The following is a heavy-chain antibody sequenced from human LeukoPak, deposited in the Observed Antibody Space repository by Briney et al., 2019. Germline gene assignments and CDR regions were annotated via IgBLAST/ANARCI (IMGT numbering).Heavy chain of an antibody. CDR3: ALNMIGGQIFDF. J-gene: IGHJ4*02. V-gene: IGHV3-7*01. CDR1: GFTVSNYW. D-gene: IGHD3-16*01. Sequence: GGSLRLSCAASGFTVSNYWMSWVRQAPGKGLEWVADIKRDGSEKHYVDSVKGRFTISRDDAKNSLYLQMNSLRVEDTAVYYCALNMIGGQIFDFWGQGTLVTVSS. CDR2: IKRDGSEK.